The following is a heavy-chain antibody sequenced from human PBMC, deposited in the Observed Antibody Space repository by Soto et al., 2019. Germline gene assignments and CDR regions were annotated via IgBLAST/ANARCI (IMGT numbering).Heavy chain of an antibody. D-gene: IGHD6-13*01. J-gene: IGHJ6*02. V-gene: IGHV3-30-3*01. CDR1: GFTFNTYA. CDR2: LSYDGNIK. CDR3: ARAGSSSWDMDV. Sequence: GGSLRLSCAASGFTFNTYAVHWVRQAPGKGLEWVAVLSYDGNIKYYAASVKGRFTISRDNSKNTVYLQMNSLRTEDTALYYCARAGSSSWDMDVWGQGTTVTVSS.